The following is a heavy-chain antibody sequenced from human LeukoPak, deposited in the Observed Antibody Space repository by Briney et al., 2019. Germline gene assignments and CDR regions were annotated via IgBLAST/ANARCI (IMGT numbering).Heavy chain of an antibody. D-gene: IGHD5-12*01. Sequence: GSLRLSCAASGFTFSSYAMNWVRQAPGKGLEWVSAISGSGGNTYYADSVKGRFTISRDNAKNTLFLQMNSLRAEDTAVYYCTRGYVGIDYWGQGTLVTVSS. J-gene: IGHJ4*02. CDR1: GFTFSSYA. CDR3: TRGYVGIDY. V-gene: IGHV3-23*01. CDR2: ISGSGGNT.